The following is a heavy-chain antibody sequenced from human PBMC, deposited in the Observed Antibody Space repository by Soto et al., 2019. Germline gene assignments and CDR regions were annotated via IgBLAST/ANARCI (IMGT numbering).Heavy chain of an antibody. Sequence: GGSVSLSCAASGVTFSSYSMNWVRQAPGKGLEWVGSISSSSSYIYYANSVKGRFTNTRDNAKNALYLQMNSLRAEDTAVYYCARDIVITFGGVIARGAFDIWGQGTMVTVSS. D-gene: IGHD3-16*02. J-gene: IGHJ3*02. CDR2: ISSSSSYI. CDR1: GVTFSSYS. V-gene: IGHV3-21*01. CDR3: ARDIVITFGGVIARGAFDI.